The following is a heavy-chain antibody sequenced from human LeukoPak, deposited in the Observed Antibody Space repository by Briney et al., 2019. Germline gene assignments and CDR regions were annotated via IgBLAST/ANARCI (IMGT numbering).Heavy chain of an antibody. V-gene: IGHV3-21*01. CDR3: ATYSGPGAFDI. J-gene: IGHJ3*02. Sequence: KPGGSLRLSCAASGFTFSTYTMNWVRQAPGKGLEWVSSITSSSNYIYYADSVKGRFTISRDNAKNSLYLQMNSLRAEDTAAYSCATYSGPGAFDIWGQGTMVTVSS. CDR1: GFTFSTYT. D-gene: IGHD1-26*01. CDR2: ITSSSNYI.